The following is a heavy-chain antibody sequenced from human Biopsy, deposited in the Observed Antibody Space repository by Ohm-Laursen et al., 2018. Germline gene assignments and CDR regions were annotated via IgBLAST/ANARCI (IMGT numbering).Heavy chain of an antibody. CDR2: IFNRANT. CDR1: GGSISSGGSY. Sequence: TLSLTCAVSGGSISSGGSYWSWIRQPPGKGLEWIGYIFNRANTYYNPSLKNLITISGDTSKNQFSLKLNSVTAADTAVYYCARGDYFDSNGYFWFDPWGQGTLVTVSS. CDR3: ARGDYFDSNGYFWFDP. J-gene: IGHJ5*02. D-gene: IGHD3-22*01. V-gene: IGHV4-31*01.